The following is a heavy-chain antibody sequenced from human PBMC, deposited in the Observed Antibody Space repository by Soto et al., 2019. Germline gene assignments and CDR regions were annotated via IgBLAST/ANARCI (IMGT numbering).Heavy chain of an antibody. CDR3: TRAGKYYDSGSYDV. V-gene: IGHV1-18*01. CDR2: ISANTGNT. D-gene: IGHD3-22*01. J-gene: IGHJ4*01. Sequence: QVKLVQSGTEVKKPGASMKVSRKASGYSFPTSGISWVRQAPGQGREWMGWISANTGNTNYDQKLQARIIMTTNTSPRRAGLEVRSVRCEDAGDYDGTRAGKYYDSGSYDVWGHGTLVSVP. CDR1: GYSFPTSG.